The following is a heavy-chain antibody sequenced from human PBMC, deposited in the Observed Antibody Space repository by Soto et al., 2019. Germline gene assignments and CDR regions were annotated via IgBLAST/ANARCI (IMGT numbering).Heavy chain of an antibody. CDR1: GGSINSGGYY. D-gene: IGHD3-10*01. J-gene: IGHJ6*02. Sequence: QVQLQESGPGLVKPSQTLSLTCTVSGGSINSGGYYWSWIRQHPGKGLEWIGHIYYSGSTYYNPSPQVRLTISLDRSMNQVSLKMTSVTAADTAVYYCARDLWFGKPPGHFHRLDVWGQGTTVTVSS. V-gene: IGHV4-31*03. CDR2: IYYSGST. CDR3: ARDLWFGKPPGHFHRLDV.